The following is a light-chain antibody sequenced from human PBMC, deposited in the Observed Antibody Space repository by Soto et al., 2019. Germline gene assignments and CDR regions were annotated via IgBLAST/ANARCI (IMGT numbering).Light chain of an antibody. CDR1: QSISTN. CDR2: GAS. V-gene: IGKV3-15*01. CDR3: QQYDKWPLT. Sequence: EIVMTQPPATLSVSPGERASISCRASQSISTNLAWYQQKPGQAPRLLIYGASTRATGIPARFSGSGSGTEFTLTISSPQSEDFAVYYCQQYDKWPLTFGPGT. J-gene: IGKJ3*01.